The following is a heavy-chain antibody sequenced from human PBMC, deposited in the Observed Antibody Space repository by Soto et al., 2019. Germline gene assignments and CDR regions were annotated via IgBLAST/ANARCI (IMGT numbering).Heavy chain of an antibody. CDR2: IIPIFGTA. J-gene: IGHJ6*02. CDR1: GGTFSSYA. D-gene: IGHD4-17*01. Sequence: SVKVSCKTSGGTFSSYAISWVRQAPGQGLEWMGGIIPIFGTANYAQKFQGRVTITADKSTSTAYMELSSLRSEDTAVYYCARDLYDYGGNSGYYYYGMDVWG. CDR3: ARDLYDYGGNSGYYYYGMDV. V-gene: IGHV1-69*06.